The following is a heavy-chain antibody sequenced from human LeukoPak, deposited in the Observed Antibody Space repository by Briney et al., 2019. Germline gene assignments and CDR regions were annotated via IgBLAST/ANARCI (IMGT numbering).Heavy chain of an antibody. CDR3: ARVRRFAAGRNWYFDL. CDR1: GGSVSGYY. CDR2: IFYSGST. J-gene: IGHJ2*01. Sequence: SETLSLTCTVSGGSVSGYYWSWIRQPPGKGLEWIGYIFYSGSTNYSPSLKSRVSISVDTSKNQFSLKLSSETAADTAVYYCARVRRFAAGRNWYFDLWGRGTLVTVSS. D-gene: IGHD4-23*01. V-gene: IGHV4-59*02.